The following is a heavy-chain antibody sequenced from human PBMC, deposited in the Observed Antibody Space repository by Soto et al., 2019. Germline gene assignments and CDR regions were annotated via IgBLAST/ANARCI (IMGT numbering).Heavy chain of an antibody. CDR2: IKQDGSEK. CDR3: AGSSGAGSDI. J-gene: IGHJ3*02. V-gene: IGHV3-7*01. CDR1: GFTFSSYW. D-gene: IGHD6-19*01. Sequence: EVQLVESGGGWVQPGGSLRLSCAASGFTFSSYWMRWVRQAPGKGLEWVASIKQDGSEKYYVDSVKGRFTTSRDNAKNSLYLQMNRLRAEDTALYHCAGSSGAGSDIWGQGTMVTVSS.